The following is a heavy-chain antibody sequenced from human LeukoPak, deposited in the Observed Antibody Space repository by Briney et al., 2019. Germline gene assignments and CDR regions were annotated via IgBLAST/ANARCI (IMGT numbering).Heavy chain of an antibody. CDR3: AKFGSSGIAAAGTDY. D-gene: IGHD6-13*01. J-gene: IGHJ4*02. Sequence: GGSLRLSCAASGFTFSSYSMNWVRQAPGKGLEWVSYISSSSSTIYYADSVKGRFTISRDNAKNSLYLQMNSLRAEDTAVYYCAKFGSSGIAAAGTDYWGQGTLVTVSS. CDR1: GFTFSSYS. V-gene: IGHV3-48*01. CDR2: ISSSSSTI.